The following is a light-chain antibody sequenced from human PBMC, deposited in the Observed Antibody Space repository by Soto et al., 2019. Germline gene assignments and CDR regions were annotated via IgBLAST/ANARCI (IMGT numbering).Light chain of an antibody. CDR2: DVS. CDR1: SSDIGAYDY. Sequence: QSALTQPASLSGSPGQSITISCTGTSSDIGAYDYVSWFQQHPGKAPKLMIHDVSERPSGVPDRFSGSKSGNTASLTISGLQAEDEADYYCCSYAGTYPYLFGTGTKVTVL. V-gene: IGLV2-11*01. CDR3: CSYAGTYPYL. J-gene: IGLJ1*01.